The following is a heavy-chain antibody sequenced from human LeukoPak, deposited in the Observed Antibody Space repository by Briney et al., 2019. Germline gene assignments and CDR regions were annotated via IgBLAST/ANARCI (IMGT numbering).Heavy chain of an antibody. V-gene: IGHV1-69*05. CDR2: IIPIFGTA. D-gene: IGHD3-22*01. CDR1: GGTFSSYA. CDR3: ARARDSSGYYMSPFDY. Sequence: ASVKVSCKASGGTFSSYAIRWVRQAPGQGLEWMGGIIPIFGTANYAQKFQGRVTITTDESTSTAYMELSSLRSEDTAVYYCARARDSSGYYMSPFDYWGQGTLVTVSS. J-gene: IGHJ4*02.